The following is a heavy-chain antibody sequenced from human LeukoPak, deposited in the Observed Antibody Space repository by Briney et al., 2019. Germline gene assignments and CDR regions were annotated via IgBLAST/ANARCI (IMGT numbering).Heavy chain of an antibody. V-gene: IGHV3-21*01. CDR2: ISSSSSYI. CDR1: GFTFSSYA. Sequence: GGSLRLSCAASGFTFSSYAMNWVRQAPGKGLEWVSSISSSSSYIYYADSMKGRFTISRDNAKNSLYLQMNSLRAEDTAVYYCAREGGGGHFCSDDSCAYYMDVWGKGTTVTISS. J-gene: IGHJ6*03. CDR3: AREGGGGHFCSDDSCAYYMDV. D-gene: IGHD2-15*01.